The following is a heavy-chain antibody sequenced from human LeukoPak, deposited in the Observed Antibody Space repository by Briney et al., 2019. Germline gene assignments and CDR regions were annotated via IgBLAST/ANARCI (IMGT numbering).Heavy chain of an antibody. Sequence: SETLSLTCTVSGGSISSSSYYWGWIRQPPGKGLEWIGSVYYSGCTYYNPSLKSRVTISVDTSKNQFSLKLSSVTAADTAVYYCACGSGSFDYWGQGTLVTVSS. CDR3: ACGSGSFDY. V-gene: IGHV4-39*01. D-gene: IGHD3-10*01. CDR1: GGSISSSSYY. J-gene: IGHJ4*02. CDR2: VYYSGCT.